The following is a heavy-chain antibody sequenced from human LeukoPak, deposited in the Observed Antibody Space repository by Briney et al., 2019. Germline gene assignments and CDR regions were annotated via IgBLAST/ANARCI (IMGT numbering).Heavy chain of an antibody. CDR2: IYNSGNT. J-gene: IGHJ4*02. Sequence: SETLSLTCTVSGGSISSFYWSWIRQPPGEGLEWIAYIYNSGNTNYNPSLKSRVTISLDTSKNQFSLKLSSVTAADTAVYYCAGTYTYGYVPNGNIDYWGQETLVTVSS. CDR3: AGTYTYGYVPNGNIDY. V-gene: IGHV4-59*08. D-gene: IGHD5-18*01. CDR1: GGSISSFY.